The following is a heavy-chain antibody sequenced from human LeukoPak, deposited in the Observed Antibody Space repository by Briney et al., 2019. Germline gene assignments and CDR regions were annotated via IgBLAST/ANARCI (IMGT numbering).Heavy chain of an antibody. Sequence: ASVTVSCKASGYAFTSYYMHWVRQAPGQGLEWMGIINPSGGSTSYAQKFQGRVTITRDTATSTVYMEVRRLRYEDTAVYYCARPSYDFWSGYSWFDPWGQGTLVTVSS. CDR2: INPSGGST. CDR3: ARPSYDFWSGYSWFDP. D-gene: IGHD3-3*01. V-gene: IGHV1-46*01. J-gene: IGHJ5*02. CDR1: GYAFTSYY.